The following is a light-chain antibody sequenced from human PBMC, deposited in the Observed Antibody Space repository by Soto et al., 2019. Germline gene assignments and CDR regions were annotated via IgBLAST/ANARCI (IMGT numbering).Light chain of an antibody. CDR3: CSYTTSTTYV. V-gene: IGLV2-14*03. CDR1: NGDVGNYNY. Sequence: QSAPTQPASVSGSPGQSITISCTGANGDVGNYNYVSWYQHHPGKAPKLMIYRVSYRPSGVSNRFSASKSGNTASLTISGLQAEDEADYYCCSYTTSTTYVFGTGTKVTVL. J-gene: IGLJ1*01. CDR2: RVS.